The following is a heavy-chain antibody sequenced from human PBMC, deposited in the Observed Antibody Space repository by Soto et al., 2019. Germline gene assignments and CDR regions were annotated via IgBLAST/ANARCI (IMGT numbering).Heavy chain of an antibody. Sequence: ASVKVSCKVSGYTLTELSMHWVRQAPGKGLEWMGGFDPEDGETIYAQKFQGRVTMTEETSTDTAYMELSSLRSEDTAVYYCATDSGVTIFGVVIHLYGMDVWGQGTTVTVSS. V-gene: IGHV1-24*01. J-gene: IGHJ6*02. CDR1: GYTLTELS. CDR3: ATDSGVTIFGVVIHLYGMDV. CDR2: FDPEDGET. D-gene: IGHD3-3*01.